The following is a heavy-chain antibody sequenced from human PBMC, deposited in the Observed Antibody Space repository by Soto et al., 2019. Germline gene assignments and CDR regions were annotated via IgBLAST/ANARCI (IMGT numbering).Heavy chain of an antibody. V-gene: IGHV1-69*06. CDR1: GVTFSNYA. CDR2: IIPTFNTA. D-gene: IGHD2-2*01. J-gene: IGHJ6*02. Sequence: QVQLVQSGAEVKKPGSSVKVSCKASGVTFSNYAISWVRQAPGQGLEWMGGIIPTFNTANYAQKFQGRVTITADKSTSTDYMELSSLRSEDTAVYYCERGLVVPAGIRYSYYGLDVWGQGTTVTVSS. CDR3: ERGLVVPAGIRYSYYGLDV.